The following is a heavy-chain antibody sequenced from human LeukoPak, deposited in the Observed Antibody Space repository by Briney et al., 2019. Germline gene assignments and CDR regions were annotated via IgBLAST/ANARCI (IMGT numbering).Heavy chain of an antibody. CDR2: IHDSGNT. D-gene: IGHD3-10*02. Sequence: SETLSLTCSVSGDSIERKYWSWIRQPPGKPLEWIGHIHDSGNTNYNPSLNSRVTMSLDTSKNQLSLRLTSVTAADTAVYYCAELGITMIGGVWGKGTTVTISS. J-gene: IGHJ6*04. CDR3: AELGITMIGGV. V-gene: IGHV4-59*01. CDR1: GDSIERKY.